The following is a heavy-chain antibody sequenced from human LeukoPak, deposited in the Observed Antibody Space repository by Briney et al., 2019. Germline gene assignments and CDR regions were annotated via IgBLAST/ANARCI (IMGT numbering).Heavy chain of an antibody. CDR1: GFTVSSNY. Sequence: PGGSLRLSCAASGFTVSSNYMSWVRQAPGKGLEWVSVIYSGGSTYYADSVKGRFTISRDNSKNTLYLQMNSLRAEDTAVYYCAKDLNPVTMVRGVGDYFGKDVWGQGTTVTVSS. CDR2: IYSGGST. V-gene: IGHV3-53*01. CDR3: AKDLNPVTMVRGVGDYFGKDV. D-gene: IGHD3-10*01. J-gene: IGHJ6*02.